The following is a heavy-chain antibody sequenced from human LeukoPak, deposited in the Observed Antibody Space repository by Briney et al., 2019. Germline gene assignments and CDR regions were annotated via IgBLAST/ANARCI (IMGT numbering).Heavy chain of an antibody. V-gene: IGHV3-73*01. D-gene: IGHD3-22*01. CDR1: GFTFSGSA. CDR2: IRSKTHTYAT. Sequence: PGGSLRLSCAASGFTFSGSAMHWVRQASGKGLEWVGRIRSKTHTYATAYAASVKGRFTISRDDSKNTAYLQMNSLKTEDTAVYYCTRHGGRDYYDSSEDAFDIWGQGTVVTVSS. J-gene: IGHJ3*02. CDR3: TRHGGRDYYDSSEDAFDI.